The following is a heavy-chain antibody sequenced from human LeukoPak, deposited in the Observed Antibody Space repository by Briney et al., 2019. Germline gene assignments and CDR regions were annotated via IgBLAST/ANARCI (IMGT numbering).Heavy chain of an antibody. D-gene: IGHD3-10*01. CDR3: ARITILSGQNMVFDF. CDR1: GCTSSSSA. J-gene: IGHJ4*02. Sequence: GESLNISGMSSGCTSSSSAVSWGRQMPGKGLEWMGIIYPGDSDTRYSPSFQGQVTISADKSINTSYLQWTSLKASDSAMYYCARITILSGQNMVFDFWGQGTLVTVSS. V-gene: IGHV5-51*03. CDR2: IYPGDSDT.